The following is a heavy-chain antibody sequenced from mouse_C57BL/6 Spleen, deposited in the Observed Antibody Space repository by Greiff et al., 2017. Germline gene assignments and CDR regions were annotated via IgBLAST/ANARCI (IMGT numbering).Heavy chain of an antibody. CDR2: INYDGSST. J-gene: IGHJ1*03. V-gene: IGHV5-16*01. CDR1: GFTFSDYY. CDR3: ARSSTHWYFDV. D-gene: IGHD2-1*01. Sequence: EVMLVESEGGLVQPGSSMKLSCTASGFTFSDYYMAWVRQVPEKGLEWVANINYDGSSTYYLDSLKSRFIISRDNAKNILYLQMSSLKSEDTATYYCARSSTHWYFDVWGTGTTVTVSS.